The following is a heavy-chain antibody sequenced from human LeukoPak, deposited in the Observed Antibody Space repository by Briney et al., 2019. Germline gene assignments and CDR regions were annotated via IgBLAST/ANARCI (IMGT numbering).Heavy chain of an antibody. CDR3: ARGTPSSSGWLYYGMDV. D-gene: IGHD6-19*01. Sequence: GGSLRLSCAASGFTFSTYSMHWVRQAPGKGLEWVAVISSDGSNKYYADSVKGRFTISRDNSKNTLYLQMNSLRAEDTAVYYCARGTPSSSGWLYYGMDVWGQGTTVTVSS. V-gene: IGHV3-30-3*01. CDR2: ISSDGSNK. CDR1: GFTFSTYS. J-gene: IGHJ6*02.